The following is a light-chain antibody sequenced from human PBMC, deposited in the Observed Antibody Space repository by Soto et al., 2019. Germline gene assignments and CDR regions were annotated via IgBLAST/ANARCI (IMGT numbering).Light chain of an antibody. Sequence: EIVLTQSPCTLSLSPGERATLSCRASQSVSSSYLAWYQQKPGQAPRLLIYGASSRATGIPDRFSGSGSGTDFTLTISRLEPEYFAVYYCEPYGSSPTFGQGAKVEIK. CDR1: QSVSSSY. CDR3: EPYGSSPT. CDR2: GAS. J-gene: IGKJ1*01. V-gene: IGKV3-20*01.